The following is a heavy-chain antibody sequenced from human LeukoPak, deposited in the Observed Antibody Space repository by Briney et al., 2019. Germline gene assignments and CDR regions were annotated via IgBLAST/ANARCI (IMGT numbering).Heavy chain of an antibody. D-gene: IGHD3-10*01. CDR2: IYDSGST. CDR3: ARKENVYYYFDY. Sequence: SETLSLTCTVSGGSIRSSYYYWGWIRQPPGKGLEWIGSIYDSGSTYYNPSLKSRVTMSVDTSKNQFSLKLSSVTAVDTAVYYCARKENVYYYFDYWGQGTLVTVSS. J-gene: IGHJ4*02. CDR1: GGSIRSSYYY. V-gene: IGHV4-39*07.